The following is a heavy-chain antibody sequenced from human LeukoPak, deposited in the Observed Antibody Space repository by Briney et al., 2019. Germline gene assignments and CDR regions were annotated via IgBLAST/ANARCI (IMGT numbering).Heavy chain of an antibody. J-gene: IGHJ4*02. D-gene: IGHD3-22*01. CDR1: GGSISSYY. CDR3: ARGPLPDYYDSSGSLDY. CDR2: IYYSGST. V-gene: IGHV4-59*01. Sequence: PSETLSLTCTVSGGSISSYYWSWIRQPPGKGLEWIGYIYYSGSTNYNPSLKSRVTTSVDTSKNQFSLKLSSVTAADTSVYYCARGPLPDYYDSSGSLDYWGQGTLVTVSS.